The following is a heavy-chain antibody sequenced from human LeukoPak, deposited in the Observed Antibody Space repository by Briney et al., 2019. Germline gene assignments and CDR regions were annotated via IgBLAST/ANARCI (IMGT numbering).Heavy chain of an antibody. V-gene: IGHV3-30-3*01. Sequence: PGGSLRLSCAASGFTFSSYAMHLVRRAPGKGLEWVAVISYDGSNKYYADSVKGRFTISRDNSKNTLYLQMNSLRAEDTAVYYCARDRIWGKGTGAFDIWGQGTMVTVSS. CDR3: ARDRIWGKGTGAFDI. D-gene: IGHD3-16*01. J-gene: IGHJ3*02. CDR1: GFTFSSYA. CDR2: ISYDGSNK.